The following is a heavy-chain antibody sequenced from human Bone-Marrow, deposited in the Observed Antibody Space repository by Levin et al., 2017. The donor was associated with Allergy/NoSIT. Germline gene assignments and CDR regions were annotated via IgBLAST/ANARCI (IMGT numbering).Heavy chain of an antibody. CDR2: ISWSSSVI. Sequence: GGSLRLSCTASGFIFDDYAVHWVRLSPGKGLEWVSGISWSSSVIAYAASVKGRFTISRDNVKKSVYLQMNNLKTEDTALYYCAKAKTNSGFVVGFDSWGQGTRVIVSP. D-gene: IGHD1-26*01. CDR3: AKAKTNSGFVVGFDS. J-gene: IGHJ4*02. V-gene: IGHV3-9*01. CDR1: GFIFDDYA.